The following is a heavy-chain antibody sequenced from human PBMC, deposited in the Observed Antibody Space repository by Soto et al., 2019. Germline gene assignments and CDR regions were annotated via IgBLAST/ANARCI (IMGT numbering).Heavy chain of an antibody. Sequence: SETLSLTCTVSGGSISSSGYYWNWIRQHPGKGLEWIGYVYSSGSTYYNPSLKSRVTISVDTSKTQFSLKLSSVTAADTAMYYCAGPLTNPYYYGMDVWGQGTTVTVSS. V-gene: IGHV4-31*03. D-gene: IGHD7-27*01. CDR2: VYSSGST. J-gene: IGHJ6*02. CDR1: GGSISSSGYY. CDR3: AGPLTNPYYYGMDV.